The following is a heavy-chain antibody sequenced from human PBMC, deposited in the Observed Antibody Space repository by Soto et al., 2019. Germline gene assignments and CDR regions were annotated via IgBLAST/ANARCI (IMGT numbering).Heavy chain of an antibody. D-gene: IGHD2-2*01. CDR1: GYTFTSYG. CDR2: ISAYNGNT. V-gene: IGHV1-18*04. Sequence: ASVKVSCKASGYTFTSYGISWVRQAPGQGLEWMGWISAYNGNTNYAQKLQGRVTVTTDTSTSTAYMELRSLRSDDTAVYYCARKYCSTTSCTSQYGMDVWGQGTTVTVSS. J-gene: IGHJ6*02. CDR3: ARKYCSTTSCTSQYGMDV.